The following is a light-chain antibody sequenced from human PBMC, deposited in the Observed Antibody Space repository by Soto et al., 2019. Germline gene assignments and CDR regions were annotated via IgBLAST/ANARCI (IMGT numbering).Light chain of an antibody. V-gene: IGKV4-1*01. J-gene: IGKJ3*01. CDR2: WAS. CDR1: QNVLYSSNNNNY. Sequence: DIVMTQSPDSLAVSLGERATINCKSSQNVLYSSNNNNYLAWYQQKPGQPPKLLIYWASTRESGVPDRLSGSGSGTDFTLTISSLQAEYVAVYYCQQYYSTPFTFGPGTKVDIK. CDR3: QQYYSTPFT.